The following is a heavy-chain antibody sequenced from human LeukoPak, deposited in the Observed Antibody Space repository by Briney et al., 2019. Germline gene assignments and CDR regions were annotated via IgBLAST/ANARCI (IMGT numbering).Heavy chain of an antibody. Sequence: SETLSLTCAVHGYSLTNHYWIWIRQPPGKGLEWIAEVLHTRSTNCNPSFKSRVTVSVDTSKNQFFLNLTSVTAADTAVYYCARGPAAVHPWGRGILVTVSS. J-gene: IGHJ5*02. CDR3: ARGPAAVHP. D-gene: IGHD6-13*01. V-gene: IGHV4-34*12. CDR2: VLHTRST. CDR1: GYSLTNHY.